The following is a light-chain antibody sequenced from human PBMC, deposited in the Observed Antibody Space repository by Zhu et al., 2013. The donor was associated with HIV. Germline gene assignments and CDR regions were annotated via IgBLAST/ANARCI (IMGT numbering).Light chain of an antibody. Sequence: SYELTQPPSVSVSPGQTASITCSGDKLGQKYTSWYQQKPGQSPVMVIYQHTRRPSGIPERFSGSNSGDTATLTISGTQAMDEADYYCQAWDSSTVVFGGGTKLTVL. CDR1: KLGQKY. V-gene: IGLV3-1*01. CDR3: QAWDSSTVV. CDR2: QHT. J-gene: IGLJ2*01.